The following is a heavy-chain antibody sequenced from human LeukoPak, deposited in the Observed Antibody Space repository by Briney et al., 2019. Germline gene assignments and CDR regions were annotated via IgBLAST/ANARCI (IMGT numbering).Heavy chain of an antibody. V-gene: IGHV1-2*02. J-gene: IGHJ4*02. Sequence: GASVKVSCKASGYTLTDYYMHWVRQAPGQGLEWMGWINPNSGGTNYAQKLQGRVTITTDTSTSTAYMELRSLRSDDTAVYYCARASHYYDSSGYTDYWGQGTLVTVSS. CDR2: INPNSGGT. CDR1: GYTLTDYY. CDR3: ARASHYYDSSGYTDY. D-gene: IGHD3-22*01.